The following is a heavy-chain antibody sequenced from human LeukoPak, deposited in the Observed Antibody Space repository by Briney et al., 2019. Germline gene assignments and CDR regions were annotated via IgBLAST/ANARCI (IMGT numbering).Heavy chain of an antibody. V-gene: IGHV4-39*01. CDR3: ARFYYGSGSYVSNFDY. J-gene: IGHJ4*02. Sequence: SETLSLTCTVSGGSVTTGNYWGWIRQPPGKALEWIGSFYYSGSTYYNPSLQSRVTISVDTSKTQFSLRLNSVTAADTAVYYCARFYYGSGSYVSNFDYWGQGTLVTVSS. D-gene: IGHD3-10*01. CDR1: GGSVTTGNY. CDR2: FYYSGST.